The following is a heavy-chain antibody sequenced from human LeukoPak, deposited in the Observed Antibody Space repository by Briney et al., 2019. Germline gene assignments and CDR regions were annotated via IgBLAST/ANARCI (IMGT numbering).Heavy chain of an antibody. V-gene: IGHV1-2*04. D-gene: IGHD6-19*01. CDR2: INPNSGGT. J-gene: IGHJ4*02. CDR3: ARSSGWYNFDY. Sequence: GASVKVSCKVSGYTLTELSMHWVRQAPGQGLEWMGWINPNSGGTNYAQKFQGWVTMTRDTSISTAYMELSRLRSDDTAVYYCARSSGWYNFDYWGQGTLVTVSS. CDR1: GYTLTELS.